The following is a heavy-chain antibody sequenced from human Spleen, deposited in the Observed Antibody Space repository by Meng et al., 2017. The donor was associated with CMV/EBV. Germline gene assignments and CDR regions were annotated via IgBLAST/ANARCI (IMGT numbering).Heavy chain of an antibody. V-gene: IGHV5-51*01. CDR1: GYSFTDYW. CDR2: IYPADSDT. D-gene: IGHD4-11*01. CDR3: ARRGWGHDYSNYGFDY. Sequence: GESLKISCGTSGYSFTDYWIGWVRQMPGKGLEWMGIIYPADSDTRYSPSFQGQVTISADKSITVAYLQWSSLKASDTAMYYCARRGWGHDYSNYGFDYWGQGTLVTVSS. J-gene: IGHJ4*02.